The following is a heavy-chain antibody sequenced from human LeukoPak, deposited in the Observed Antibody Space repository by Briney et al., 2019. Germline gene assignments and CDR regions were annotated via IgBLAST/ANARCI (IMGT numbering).Heavy chain of an antibody. J-gene: IGHJ4*02. CDR1: GGTFSSYA. D-gene: IGHD6-13*01. Sequence: SVKVSCKASGGTFSSYAISWVRQAPGQGLEWMGGIIPIFGTANYAQKFQGRVTITADESTSTAYMELSSLRSEDTAVYYCARGPGRIAAAGYNYWGQGTLVTVSS. V-gene: IGHV1-69*13. CDR2: IIPIFGTA. CDR3: ARGPGRIAAAGYNY.